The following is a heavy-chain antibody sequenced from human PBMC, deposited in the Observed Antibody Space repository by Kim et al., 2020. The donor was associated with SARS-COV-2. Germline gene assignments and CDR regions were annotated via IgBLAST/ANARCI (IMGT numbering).Heavy chain of an antibody. Sequence: VKGRFTISRDNAKNSLYLQMNSLRAEDTAVYYCASRSQGGSYYYYYGMDVWGQGTTVTVSS. J-gene: IGHJ6*02. CDR3: ASRSQGGSYYYYYGMDV. V-gene: IGHV3-21*01. D-gene: IGHD1-26*01.